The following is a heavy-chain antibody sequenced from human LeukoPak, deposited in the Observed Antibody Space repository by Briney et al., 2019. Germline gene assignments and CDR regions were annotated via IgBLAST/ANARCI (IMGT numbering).Heavy chain of an antibody. V-gene: IGHV1-69*13. CDR2: IFPIFATA. Sequence: SVKVSCKASGDTGTFSSFAINWLRQAPGQGLEWMGGIFPIFATANYAQKFQGRLTITADESTSTAYMELRSLRSDDTAVYYCARAMDPGGGVSSSWYGVYYYYYYMDVWGKGTTVTISS. D-gene: IGHD6-13*01. CDR1: GDTGTFSSFA. CDR3: ARAMDPGGGVSSSWYGVYYYYYYMDV. J-gene: IGHJ6*03.